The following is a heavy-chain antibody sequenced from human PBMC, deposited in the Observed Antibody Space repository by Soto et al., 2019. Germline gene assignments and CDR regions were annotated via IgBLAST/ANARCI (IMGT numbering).Heavy chain of an antibody. V-gene: IGHV3-23*01. CDR3: ANLAIFGVVIPYGMDV. D-gene: IGHD3-3*01. Sequence: GGSLRLSCAASGFTFSSYAMSWVRQAPGKGLEWVSAIRGSGGSTYYADSVKGRFTISRDNSKNTLYLQMNSLRAEDTAVYYCANLAIFGVVIPYGMDVWGQGTTVTVPS. J-gene: IGHJ6*02. CDR1: GFTFSSYA. CDR2: IRGSGGST.